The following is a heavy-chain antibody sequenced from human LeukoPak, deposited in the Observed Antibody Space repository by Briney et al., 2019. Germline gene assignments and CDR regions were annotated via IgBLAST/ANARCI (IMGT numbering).Heavy chain of an antibody. CDR1: GGSFSGYY. V-gene: IGHV4-34*01. Sequence: SETLSLTCAVYGGSFSGYYWSWIRQPPGKGLEWIGEINHSGSTNYNPSLKSRVTISVDTSKNQFSLKLSSVTAADSAVYYCARGYSSSWYDYWGQGTLVTVSS. J-gene: IGHJ4*02. D-gene: IGHD6-13*01. CDR2: INHSGST. CDR3: ARGYSSSWYDY.